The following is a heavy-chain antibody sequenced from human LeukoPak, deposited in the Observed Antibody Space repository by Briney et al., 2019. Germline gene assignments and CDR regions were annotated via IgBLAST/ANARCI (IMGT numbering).Heavy chain of an antibody. V-gene: IGHV3-43*02. J-gene: IGHJ4*02. Sequence: GGSLRLSCAASAFTFGDYTRHWVPQTPGKGLEGVSRISGDGLTTHYGDSVRGRFTNSSNNSKNSLYLQMNGLRTEATAFYYCAKRLNGVSFSFDYWGRGPVVPVSS. CDR1: AFTFGDYT. CDR3: AKRLNGVSFSFDY. D-gene: IGHD2-8*01. CDR2: ISGDGLTT.